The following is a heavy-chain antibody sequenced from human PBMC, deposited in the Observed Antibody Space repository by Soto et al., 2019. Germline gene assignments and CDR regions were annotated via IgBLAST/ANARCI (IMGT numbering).Heavy chain of an antibody. D-gene: IGHD6-19*01. CDR1: GFTFSSYA. J-gene: IGHJ4*02. CDR3: AKDFLIVVAGTYFDY. CDR2: ISGSAGST. Sequence: EVQLLESGGGLVQPGGSLRLSCAASGFTFSSYAMSWVRQAPGKGLEWVSAISGSAGSTYYADSVKGRFTISRDNSKNPLYLQMNSLRAEDTAVYYCAKDFLIVVAGTYFDYWGQGTLVTVSS. V-gene: IGHV3-23*01.